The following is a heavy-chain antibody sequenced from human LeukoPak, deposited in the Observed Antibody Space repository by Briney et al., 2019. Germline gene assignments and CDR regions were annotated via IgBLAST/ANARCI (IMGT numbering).Heavy chain of an antibody. CDR2: INSDGSNT. D-gene: IGHD3-3*01. Sequence: GGSLRLSCAASGFSFSTSWMHWVRHTPEKGLVWVSRINSDGSNTIYADSVKGRFTTSRDNAKNTLFLQMNSLRAEDTAVYYCARDRYYTLDYWGQGTLVTVSS. J-gene: IGHJ4*02. CDR1: GFSFSTSW. V-gene: IGHV3-74*01. CDR3: ARDRYYTLDY.